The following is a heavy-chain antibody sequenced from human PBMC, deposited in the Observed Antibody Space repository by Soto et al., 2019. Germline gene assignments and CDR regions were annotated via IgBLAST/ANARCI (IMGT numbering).Heavy chain of an antibody. D-gene: IGHD3-3*01. CDR1: GGSISSYY. J-gene: IGHJ6*02. Sequence: SETLSLTCTVSGGSISSYYWSWIRQPPGKGLEWIGYIYYSGSTNYNPSLKSRVTISVDTSKNQFSLKLSSVTAADTAVYYCARGPDLEWLFTYGMDVWGQGTTVTVSS. V-gene: IGHV4-59*01. CDR2: IYYSGST. CDR3: ARGPDLEWLFTYGMDV.